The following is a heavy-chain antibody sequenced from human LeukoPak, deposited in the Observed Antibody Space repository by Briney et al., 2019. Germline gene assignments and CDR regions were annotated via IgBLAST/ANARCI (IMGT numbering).Heavy chain of an antibody. CDR3: ARVGALWWFDP. Sequence: SQTLSPTCTVSGGSISSGDYYWSWIRQPPGKGLEWIGYIYYSGSTYYNPSLKGRVTISVDTSKNQFSLKLSSVTAADTAVYYCARVGALWWFDPWGQGTLVTVSS. D-gene: IGHD3-10*01. V-gene: IGHV4-30-4*01. J-gene: IGHJ5*02. CDR1: GGSISSGDYY. CDR2: IYYSGST.